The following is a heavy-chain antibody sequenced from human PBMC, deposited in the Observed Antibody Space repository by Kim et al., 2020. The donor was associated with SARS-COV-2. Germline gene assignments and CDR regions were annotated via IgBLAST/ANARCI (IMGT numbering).Heavy chain of an antibody. D-gene: IGHD3-10*01. Sequence: SETLSLTCTISDASISNYYLSWIRQPPGKGLEWIGYLYDTGSADYSPSFKSRVTISVDKSKNQFSLKVTSVTAADTAVYYCARTDGSGSFSSAMDVWG. CDR1: DASISNYY. J-gene: IGHJ6*02. CDR3: ARTDGSGSFSSAMDV. CDR2: LYDTGSA. V-gene: IGHV4-59*01.